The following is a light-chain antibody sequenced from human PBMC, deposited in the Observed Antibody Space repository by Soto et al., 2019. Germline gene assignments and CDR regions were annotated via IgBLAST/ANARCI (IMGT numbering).Light chain of an antibody. Sequence: EIVLPQSPGTLSLSPGESATLSCRASQSVNNNYVAWYQQPPGQAPRLLIFRASNKATGIPDRFRGSVSGTEFILTISGLEPEDSGIDHCHQQGGSPETFGQGTKVDIK. CDR1: QSVNNNY. V-gene: IGKV3-20*01. CDR3: HQQGGSPET. CDR2: RAS. J-gene: IGKJ1*01.